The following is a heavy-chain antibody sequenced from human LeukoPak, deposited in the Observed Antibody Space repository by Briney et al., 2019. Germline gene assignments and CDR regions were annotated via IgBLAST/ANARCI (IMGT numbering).Heavy chain of an antibody. CDR2: SGST. D-gene: IGHD6-19*01. Sequence: SETLSLTCTVSGYSISSGYYWGWIRQPPGKGLEWIGSGSTYYNPSLKSRVTISVDTSKNQFSLKLSSVTAADTAVYYCARGWVAVAATVWFDPWGQGTLVTVSS. V-gene: IGHV4-38-2*02. CDR1: GYSISSGYY. CDR3: ARGWVAVAATVWFDP. J-gene: IGHJ5*02.